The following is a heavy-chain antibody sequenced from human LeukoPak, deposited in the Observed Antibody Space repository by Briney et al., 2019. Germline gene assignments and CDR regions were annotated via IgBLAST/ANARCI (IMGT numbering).Heavy chain of an antibody. D-gene: IGHD3-22*01. V-gene: IGHV3-30-3*01. CDR3: AKGATTHYYFDISGYYPPLEI. J-gene: IGHJ4*02. CDR2: ISYDGSNK. CDR1: GFTFSSYA. Sequence: GGSLRLSCAASGFTFSSYAMHWVRQAPGKGLEWVAVISYDGSNKYYADSAKGRFTISRDNSKNTVHMQMNSLGAEDTAVYYCAKGATTHYYFDISGYYPPLEIWGQGTLVTVSS.